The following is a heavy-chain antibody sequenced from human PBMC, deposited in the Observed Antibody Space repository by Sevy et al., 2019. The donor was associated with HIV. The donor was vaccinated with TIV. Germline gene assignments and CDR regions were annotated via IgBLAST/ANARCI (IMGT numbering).Heavy chain of an antibody. J-gene: IGHJ3*02. CDR3: VGGRYDSSGSFDAFDI. Sequence: GGSLRLSCAASGFTFSSYAMNWVRQAPGKGLEWVSTIYGSGGVTYYADSVKGRLTISRDNSKNTLFLQMNNLRAEDTAVYYCVGGRYDSSGSFDAFDIWGQGTMVTVSS. V-gene: IGHV3-23*01. D-gene: IGHD3-22*01. CDR1: GFTFSSYA. CDR2: IYGSGGVT.